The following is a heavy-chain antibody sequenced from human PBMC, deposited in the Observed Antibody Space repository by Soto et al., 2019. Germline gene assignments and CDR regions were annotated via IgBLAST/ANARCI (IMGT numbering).Heavy chain of an antibody. CDR2: ILSVESHK. Sequence: PGGSLRLSCSGSGFNFSDYYLNWIRQTPGKGLEWVSSILSVESHKYYVDSVKGRFTISRDNAKNSLYLQMNSLRAEDTAVYYCARENTGLRVRWGQGTLVTVSS. D-gene: IGHD1-1*01. CDR3: ARENTGLRVR. V-gene: IGHV3-21*06. J-gene: IGHJ4*02. CDR1: GFNFSDYY.